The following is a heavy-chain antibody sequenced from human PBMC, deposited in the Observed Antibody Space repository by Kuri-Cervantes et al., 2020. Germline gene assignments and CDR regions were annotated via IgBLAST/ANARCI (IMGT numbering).Heavy chain of an antibody. CDR2: ISYDGSNK. Sequence: GESLKISCAASGFTFSSYWMSWVRQAPGKGLEWVAVISYDGSNKYYADSVKGRFTISRDNSKNTLYLQMNSLRAEDTAVYYCARSYSGSWGLSYWGQGTLVTVSS. J-gene: IGHJ4*02. V-gene: IGHV3-30*14. D-gene: IGHD1-26*01. CDR1: GFTFSSYW. CDR3: ARSYSGSWGLSY.